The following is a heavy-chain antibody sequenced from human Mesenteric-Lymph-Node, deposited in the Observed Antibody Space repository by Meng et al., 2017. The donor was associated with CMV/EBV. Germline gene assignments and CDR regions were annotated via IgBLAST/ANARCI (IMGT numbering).Heavy chain of an antibody. D-gene: IGHD1-14*01. Sequence: GESLKISCAASGFTVSSNYMSWVRQAPGKGLEWVSVIYSGGSTYYADSVKGRFTISRDNSKNTLYLQMNSLRAEDTAVYYCARDRVNRYYYYGMDVWGQGTTVTVSS. CDR3: ARDRVNRYYYYGMDV. CDR2: IYSGGST. CDR1: GFTVSSNY. V-gene: IGHV3-53*05. J-gene: IGHJ6*02.